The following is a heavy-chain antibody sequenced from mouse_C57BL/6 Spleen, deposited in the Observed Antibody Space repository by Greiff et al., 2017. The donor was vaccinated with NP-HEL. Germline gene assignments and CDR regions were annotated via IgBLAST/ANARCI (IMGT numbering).Heavy chain of an antibody. D-gene: IGHD2-3*01. CDR2: ISSGSSTF. CDR3: ARPGDGYYVDY. Sequence: EVQVVESGGGLVKPGGSLKLSCAASGFTLSDYGMHWVRQAPEKGLEWVAYISSGSSTFYYADTVKGRFTISRDNAKNTLFLQMTSLRSEDTAMYYCARPGDGYYVDYWGQGTTLTVSS. J-gene: IGHJ2*01. CDR1: GFTLSDYG. V-gene: IGHV5-17*01.